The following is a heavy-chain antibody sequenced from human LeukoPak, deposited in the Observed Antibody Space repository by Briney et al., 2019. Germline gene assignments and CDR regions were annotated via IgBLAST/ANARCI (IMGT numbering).Heavy chain of an antibody. V-gene: IGHV4-61*02. CDR3: ASSNYGDCY. CDR2: IYTSGST. J-gene: IGHJ4*02. D-gene: IGHD4-17*01. CDR1: GGSISSGSYY. Sequence: SETLSLTCTVSGGSISSGSYYWSWIRKPAGKGLEWIGRIYTSGSTNYNPSLKSRVTISVDTSKNQFSLKLSSVTAADTAVYYCASSNYGDCYWGQGTLVTVSS.